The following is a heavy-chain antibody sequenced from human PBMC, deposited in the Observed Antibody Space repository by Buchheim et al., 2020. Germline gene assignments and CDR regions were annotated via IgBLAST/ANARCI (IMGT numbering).Heavy chain of an antibody. CDR1: GFTFSSYS. Sequence: EVQLVESGGGLVQPGGSLRLSCAASGFTFSSYSMNWVRQAPGKGLEWVSYISSSSSTIYYADSVKGRFTISRDNAKNSLYLQRNSLRAEDMSVYYGARDPPPGDYFDYLGQGTL. CDR2: ISSSSSTI. CDR3: ARDPPPGDYFDY. J-gene: IGHJ4*02. V-gene: IGHV3-48*01.